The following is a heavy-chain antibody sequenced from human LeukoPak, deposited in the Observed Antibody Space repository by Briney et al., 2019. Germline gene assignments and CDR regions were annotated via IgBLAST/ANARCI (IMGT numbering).Heavy chain of an antibody. CDR2: ISYSGST. CDR3: ARGSLDFDY. Sequence: PSETLSLTCTVSGGSISSGGYYWSWIRQHPGKGLEWIGYISYSGSTHYNPSLKSRVTISVDTSKNQFSLKLSSVTAADPAAYYCARGSLDFDYWGQGTLVTVSS. V-gene: IGHV4-31*03. J-gene: IGHJ4*02. CDR1: GGSISSGGYY.